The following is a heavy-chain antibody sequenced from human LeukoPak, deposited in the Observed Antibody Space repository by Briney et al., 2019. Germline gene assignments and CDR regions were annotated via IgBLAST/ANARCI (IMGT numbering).Heavy chain of an antibody. D-gene: IGHD2-2*01. CDR2: INHSRST. V-gene: IGHV4-34*01. CDR1: GGSFSGYY. J-gene: IGHJ4*02. Sequence: SETLSLTCAVYGGSFSGYYWSWIRQPPGKGLEWIGEINHSRSTNYNPSLKSRVTISVDTSKNQFSLKLSSVTAADTAVYYCARLIVVFDYWGQGTLVTVSS. CDR3: ARLIVVFDY.